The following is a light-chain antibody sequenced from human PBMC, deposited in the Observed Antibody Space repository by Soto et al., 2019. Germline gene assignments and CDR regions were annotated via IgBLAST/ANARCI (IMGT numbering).Light chain of an antibody. J-gene: IGKJ1*01. CDR3: QQYNSYPWT. Sequence: DIQMTQSPSTLSAYVGDRVTITCRASQSISSWLAWYQQKPGKAPNLLIYDAASLEAGVPSRFSGSGTGTEFTLTINSLQPTDFVTYYCQQYNSYPWTFGQGTKVEI. V-gene: IGKV1-5*01. CDR2: DAA. CDR1: QSISSW.